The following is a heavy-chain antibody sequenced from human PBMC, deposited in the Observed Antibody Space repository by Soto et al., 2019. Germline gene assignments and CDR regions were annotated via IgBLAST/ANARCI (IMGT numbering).Heavy chain of an antibody. CDR2: ISGSGGST. CDR1: GFTFSSYA. D-gene: IGHD6-13*01. CDR3: AKDGYSSSWGRKTYFDY. Sequence: GGSLRLSCAASGFTFSSYAMSWVRQAPGKGLEWVSAISGSGGSTYYADSVKGRFTISRDNSKNTLYLQMNSLRAEDTAVYYCAKDGYSSSWGRKTYFDYWGQGTLVTVSS. V-gene: IGHV3-23*01. J-gene: IGHJ4*02.